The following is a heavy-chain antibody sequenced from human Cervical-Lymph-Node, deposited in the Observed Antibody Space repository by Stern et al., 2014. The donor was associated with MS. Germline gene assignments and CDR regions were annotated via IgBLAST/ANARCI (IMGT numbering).Heavy chain of an antibody. Sequence: VQLVESGAEVTKPGSSVKVSCKASGGTFSKFPSSWMRQAPGQGLEWMGGIFPVFGSRTCALEFRGGVTITADVSTCTVYMELSSLISDDTAFYYCAIISETSDRWYSLGYDLWGQGTLVTFSS. V-gene: IGHV1-69*01. CDR3: AIISETSDRWYSLGYDL. D-gene: IGHD6-13*01. J-gene: IGHJ5*02. CDR1: GGTFSKFP. CDR2: IFPVFGSR.